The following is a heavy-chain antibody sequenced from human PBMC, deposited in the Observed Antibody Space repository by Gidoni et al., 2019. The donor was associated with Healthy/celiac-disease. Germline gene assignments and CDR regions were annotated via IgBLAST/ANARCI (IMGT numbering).Heavy chain of an antibody. CDR2: ISYDGSNK. Sequence: QVQLVESGGGVVQPGRSLRLSCAASGFTFSSYGMHWVRQAPGKGLEWVAVISYDGSNKYYADSVKGRFTISRDNSKNTLYLQMNSLRAEDTAVYYCAKDRVAAGNWYYYYYGMDVWGQGTTVTVSS. V-gene: IGHV3-30*18. J-gene: IGHJ6*02. CDR3: AKDRVAAGNWYYYYYGMDV. D-gene: IGHD6-13*01. CDR1: GFTFSSYG.